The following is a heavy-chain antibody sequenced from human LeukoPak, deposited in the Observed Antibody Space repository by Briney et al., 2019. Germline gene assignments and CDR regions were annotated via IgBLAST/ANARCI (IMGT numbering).Heavy chain of an antibody. CDR3: AADRNGGYDYNY. CDR2: IVVGSGNT. Sequence: TSVKVSSKASGFTFTSSAMQWVRQARGQRLEWIGWIVVGSGNTNYAQKFQERVTITRDMSTSTAYMELSSLRSEDTAVYYCAADRNGGYDYNYWGQGTLVTVSS. V-gene: IGHV1-58*02. D-gene: IGHD5-12*01. CDR1: GFTFTSSA. J-gene: IGHJ4*02.